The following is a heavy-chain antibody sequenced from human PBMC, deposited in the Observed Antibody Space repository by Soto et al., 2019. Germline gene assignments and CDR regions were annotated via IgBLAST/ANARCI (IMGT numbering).Heavy chain of an antibody. D-gene: IGHD5-12*01. CDR3: ARSGYDPPRDAFDI. CDR1: GGSISSYY. V-gene: IGHV4-59*01. CDR2: IYYSGST. Sequence: SETLSLTCTVSGGSISSYYWSWIRQPPGKGLEWIGYIYYSGSTNYNPSLKSRVTISVDTSKNQFSLKLSSVTAADTAVYYCARSGYDPPRDAFDIWGQGTMVTVSS. J-gene: IGHJ3*02.